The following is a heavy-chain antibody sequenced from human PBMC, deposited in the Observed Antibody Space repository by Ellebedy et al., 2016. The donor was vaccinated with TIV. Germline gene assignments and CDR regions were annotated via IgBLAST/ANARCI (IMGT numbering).Heavy chain of an antibody. CDR3: TRGGTSYSDY. CDR2: IHYSGST. J-gene: IGHJ4*02. Sequence: SETLSLTCTVSGGAISSSSYYWGWIRQSPRKGLEWIGSIHYSGSTYHNPSLKRRLTMSVDTSKNQFSLKLSSVTAADTAMYYCTRGGTSYSDYWGQGTQVTVSS. D-gene: IGHD1-1*01. V-gene: IGHV4-39*07. CDR1: GGAISSSSYY.